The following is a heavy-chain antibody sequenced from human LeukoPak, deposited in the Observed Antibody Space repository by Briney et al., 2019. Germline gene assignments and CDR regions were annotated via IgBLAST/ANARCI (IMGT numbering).Heavy chain of an antibody. Sequence: PSETLSLTCTVSGGSIGTYSWNWIRQPPGKGLEWIGYIYYSGTTNYNPSLKSRVTISVDTSKNQFSLKLSSVTAADTAVYYCARGRKASDYWGQGTLVTVSS. CDR1: GGSIGTYS. CDR3: ARGRKASDY. V-gene: IGHV4-59*12. CDR2: IYYSGTT. J-gene: IGHJ4*02.